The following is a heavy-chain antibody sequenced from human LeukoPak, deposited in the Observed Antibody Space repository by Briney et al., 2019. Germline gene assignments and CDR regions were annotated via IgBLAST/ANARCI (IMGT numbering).Heavy chain of an antibody. CDR1: GGSISSGDYY. CDR3: AREGYSSPPDY. D-gene: IGHD6-13*01. CDR2: IYYSGST. J-gene: IGHJ4*02. Sequence: TLSLTCTVPGGSISSGDYYWSWIRQPPGKGLEWIGYIYYSGSTYYNPSLKSRVTISVDTFKNQFSLKLSSVTAADTAVYYCAREGYSSPPDYWGQGTLVTVSS. V-gene: IGHV4-30-4*01.